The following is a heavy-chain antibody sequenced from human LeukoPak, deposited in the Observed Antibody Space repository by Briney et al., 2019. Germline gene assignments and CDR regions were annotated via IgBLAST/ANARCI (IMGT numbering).Heavy chain of an antibody. CDR3: ARFRSQAAFDI. Sequence: PGGSLRLSCAASGYTFSDYYMSWVRQAPGKGLEWVSYISSSGSTIYYADSVKGRFTISRDNDKNSLYLQMNSLRAEDTAVYYCARFRSQAAFDIWGQGTMVTVSS. CDR2: ISSSGSTI. V-gene: IGHV3-11*04. CDR1: GYTFSDYY. J-gene: IGHJ3*02.